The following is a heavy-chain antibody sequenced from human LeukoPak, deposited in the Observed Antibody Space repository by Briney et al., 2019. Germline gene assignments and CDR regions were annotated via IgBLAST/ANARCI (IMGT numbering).Heavy chain of an antibody. D-gene: IGHD4-17*01. CDR2: IYPGDSDT. CDR1: GYSFTSYW. V-gene: IGHV5-51*01. Sequence: GESLKISCKGSGYSFTSYWIGWVRQMPGKGLEWMGIIYPGDSDTRYSPSFQGQVTISADKSISTAYLQWSSLKASDTAMYYCARVYHALLDYGDYEDYWGQGTLVTVSS. CDR3: ARVYHALLDYGDYEDY. J-gene: IGHJ4*02.